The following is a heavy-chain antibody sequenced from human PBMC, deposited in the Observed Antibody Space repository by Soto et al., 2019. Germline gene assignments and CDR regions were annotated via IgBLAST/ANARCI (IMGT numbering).Heavy chain of an antibody. CDR1: GFTIGSYG. CDR2: LWYDGDDK. Sequence: QVLLVESGGGVVQPGTSLRLSCAASGFTIGSYGMHWVRQAPGKGLEWVAGLWYDGDDKYYGDSVKGRLTISRDNSSNTLYPRTNSLRAEDTAVYYCVRGPYYGLYYFDSWGQATLVTVSS. CDR3: VRGPYYGLYYFDS. V-gene: IGHV3-33*01. J-gene: IGHJ4*02. D-gene: IGHD3-10*01.